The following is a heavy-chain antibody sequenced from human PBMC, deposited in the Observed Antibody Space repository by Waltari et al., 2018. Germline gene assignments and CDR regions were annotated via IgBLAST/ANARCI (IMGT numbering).Heavy chain of an antibody. CDR2: ISPSGGRA. V-gene: IGHV3-23*01. CDR3: VKDRDESEPFCGSDCYWDS. J-gene: IGHJ4*02. CDR1: GFTFNKYD. Sequence: EVQLLESGGGLVQPGGSLSLSCAASGFTFNKYDMRWVRQAPGKGVEWVAAISPSGGRALYGDSVQGRCTISRDNSKNTLYLQLNSLRVEDTALYYCVKDRDESEPFCGSDCYWDSWGQGTLVTVSS. D-gene: IGHD2-21*01.